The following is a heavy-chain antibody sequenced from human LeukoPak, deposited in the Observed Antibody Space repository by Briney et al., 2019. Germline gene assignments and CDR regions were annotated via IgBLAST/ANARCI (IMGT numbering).Heavy chain of an antibody. V-gene: IGHV3-15*01. CDR2: IKSKTDGGTT. D-gene: IGHD6-6*01. Sequence: GGSLRLSCAASGFTFSNAWMSWVRQAPGKGLEWVGRIKSKTDGGTTDYAAPVKGRFTISRDDSKNTLYLQMNSLKTEDTAVYYCTTDRVKQPWLYYYDMDVWGKGTTVTVSS. CDR1: GFTFSNAW. J-gene: IGHJ6*03. CDR3: TTDRVKQPWLYYYDMDV.